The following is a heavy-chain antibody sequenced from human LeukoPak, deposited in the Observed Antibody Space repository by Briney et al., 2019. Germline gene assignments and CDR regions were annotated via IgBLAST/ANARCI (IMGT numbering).Heavy chain of an antibody. V-gene: IGHV4-30-2*01. D-gene: IGHD6-13*01. CDR2: IYHTGST. Sequence: SQTLSLTCDVSGGSISSGLYSWSWIRQPLGKGLEWIGYIYHTGSTYYNPSLKSRVTISVDTSKNQFSLRLSSVTAADTAVYYCAKDSGSWYGGRGDWFDPWGQGTLVTVSS. J-gene: IGHJ5*02. CDR3: AKDSGSWYGGRGDWFDP. CDR1: GGSISSGLYS.